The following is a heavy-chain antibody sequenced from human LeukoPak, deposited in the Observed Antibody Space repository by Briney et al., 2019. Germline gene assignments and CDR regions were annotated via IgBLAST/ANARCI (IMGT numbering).Heavy chain of an antibody. CDR1: GFSFSEHS. J-gene: IGHJ4*02. Sequence: PGGSLRLSCAASGFSFSEHSMNWVRQAPGKGLEWVSNIRGSSSAMNYADSVKGRFTIFRDNAKNSLYLEMSSLRAEDTAVYYCARDRDWSFDYWGLGTLVSVSS. CDR2: IRGSSSAM. D-gene: IGHD3-9*01. V-gene: IGHV3-48*04. CDR3: ARDRDWSFDY.